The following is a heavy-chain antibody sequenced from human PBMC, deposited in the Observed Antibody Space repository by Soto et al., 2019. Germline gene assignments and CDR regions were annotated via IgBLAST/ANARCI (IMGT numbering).Heavy chain of an antibody. CDR2: INHSGST. CDR1: GGSFSGYY. CDR3: ARVDGLRPYCNNGVCYKRYYYYGMDV. J-gene: IGHJ6*02. Sequence: QVQLQQWGAGLLKPSETLSLTCAVYGGSFSGYYWSWIRQPPGKGLEWIGEINHSGSTNYNPSLKSRVTISVDTSKNQFSVKLSSVTAADTAVYYCARVDGLRPYCNNGVCYKRYYYYGMDVWGQGTTVTVSS. V-gene: IGHV4-34*01. D-gene: IGHD2-8*01.